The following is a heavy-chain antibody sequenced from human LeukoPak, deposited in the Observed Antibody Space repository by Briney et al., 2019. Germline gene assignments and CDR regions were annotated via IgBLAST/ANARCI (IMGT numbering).Heavy chain of an antibody. D-gene: IGHD6-6*01. CDR1: GFTFSSYA. J-gene: IGHJ4*02. CDR2: ISCSGGST. V-gene: IGHV3-23*01. Sequence: QAGGSLRLSCAASGFTFSSYAMSWVRQAPGKGLEWVSAISCSGGSTYYADSVKGRFTISRDNSKNTLYLQMNSLRAEDTAVYYCAREDRGGGIAARPRALDYWGQGTLVTVSS. CDR3: AREDRGGGIAARPRALDY.